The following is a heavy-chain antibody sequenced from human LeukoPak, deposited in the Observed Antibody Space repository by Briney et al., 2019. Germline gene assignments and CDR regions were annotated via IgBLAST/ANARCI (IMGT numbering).Heavy chain of an antibody. CDR2: INPSGGST. CDR3: ARESIAARRSFGY. CDR1: GYTFTSYY. D-gene: IGHD6-6*01. J-gene: IGHJ4*02. V-gene: IGHV1-46*01. Sequence: VASVKVSCKASGYTFTSYYMHWVRQAPGQELEWMGIINPSGGSTSYAQKFQGRVTMTRDMSTSTVYMELSSLRSEDTAVYYCARESIAARRSFGYWGQGTLVTVSS.